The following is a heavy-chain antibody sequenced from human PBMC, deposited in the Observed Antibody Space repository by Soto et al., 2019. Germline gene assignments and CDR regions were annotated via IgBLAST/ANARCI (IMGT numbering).Heavy chain of an antibody. CDR3: ARWSFSNGYYRFDP. Sequence: PGGSLRLSCAASGFTFSGHWMGWVRQAPGKGLEWVASIKQDGSVKNYVDSVRGRFTISRDNAKKSLYLEMSSLRVEDTALYFCARWSFSNGYYRFDPWGRGTLVTVSS. CDR1: GFTFSGHW. J-gene: IGHJ5*02. V-gene: IGHV3-7*03. CDR2: IKQDGSVK. D-gene: IGHD3-22*01.